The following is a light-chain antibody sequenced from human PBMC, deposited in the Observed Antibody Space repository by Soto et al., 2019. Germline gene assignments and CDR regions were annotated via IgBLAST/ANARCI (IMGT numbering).Light chain of an antibody. Sequence: EIVLTQSPATLSLSPGGRAALSCRASQSVSTFLAWYQQKPGQAPRLLIYDASNRATGIPARFSGSGSGTDFTLTISSLEPEDSAVYYCQQRNNWPTFGQGTKLEIK. V-gene: IGKV3-11*01. CDR1: QSVSTF. J-gene: IGKJ2*01. CDR2: DAS. CDR3: QQRNNWPT.